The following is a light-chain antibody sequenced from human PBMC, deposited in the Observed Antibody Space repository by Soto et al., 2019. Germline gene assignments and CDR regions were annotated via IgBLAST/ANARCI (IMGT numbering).Light chain of an antibody. J-gene: IGKJ4*01. Sequence: EIVLTQSPATLSLSPGERATLSCRASQSVSSYLAWYQQKPGQAPRLLIYDASNRATGIPARFSGSGSGTDFTLTICSLDPEDFAIYYCQQRSNWPPVTFGGGTKVEIK. V-gene: IGKV3-11*01. CDR1: QSVSSY. CDR3: QQRSNWPPVT. CDR2: DAS.